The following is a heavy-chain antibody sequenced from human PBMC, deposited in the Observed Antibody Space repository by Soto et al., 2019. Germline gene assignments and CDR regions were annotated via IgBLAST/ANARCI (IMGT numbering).Heavy chain of an antibody. CDR3: ARGPKAAHDN. V-gene: IGHV1-2*02. J-gene: IGHJ4*02. Sequence: ASVKVSCKASGYTFTNYGISWVRQAPGQGLEWMGWINPNSGGTNYAQKFQGRVTMTRDTSISTAYMELSRLRSDDTAVYYCARGPKAAHDNWGQGTLVTVSS. CDR2: INPNSGGT. CDR1: GYTFTNYG. D-gene: IGHD6-6*01.